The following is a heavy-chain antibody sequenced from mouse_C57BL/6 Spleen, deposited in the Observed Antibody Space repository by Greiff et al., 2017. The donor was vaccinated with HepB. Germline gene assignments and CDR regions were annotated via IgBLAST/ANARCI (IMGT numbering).Heavy chain of an antibody. D-gene: IGHD3-2*02. CDR2: INPYNGGT. CDR1: GYTFTDYY. J-gene: IGHJ2*01. V-gene: IGHV1-19*01. CDR3: ARGAQAEDYFDY. Sequence: VQLQQSGPVLVKPGASVKMSCKASGYTFTDYYMNWVKQSHGKSLEWIGVINPYNGGTSYNQKFKSKATLTVDKSSSTAYMELNSLTSEDSAVYYCARGAQAEDYFDYWGQGTTLTVSS.